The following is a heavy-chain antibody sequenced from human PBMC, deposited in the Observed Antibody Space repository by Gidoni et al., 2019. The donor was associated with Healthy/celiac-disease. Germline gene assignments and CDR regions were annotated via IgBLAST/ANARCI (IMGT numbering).Heavy chain of an antibody. V-gene: IGHV3-13*04. J-gene: IGHJ3*02. CDR1: GFTSSSYD. CDR3: ARSLWGSYRYYAFDI. Sequence: EVQLVESGGGLVQPGGSLRLSCAASGFTSSSYDMHWVRQATGKGLEWVSAIGTAGDTYYPGSVKGRFTISRENAKNSLYLQMNSLRAGDTAVYYCARSLWGSYRYYAFDIWGQGTMVTVSS. D-gene: IGHD3-16*02. CDR2: IGTAGDT.